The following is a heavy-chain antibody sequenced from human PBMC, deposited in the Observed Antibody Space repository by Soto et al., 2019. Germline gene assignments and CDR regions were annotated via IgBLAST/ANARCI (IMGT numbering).Heavy chain of an antibody. CDR1: GGSFSGYY. D-gene: IGHD2-15*01. CDR3: ARRKNCSGGSCYSRGHWFDP. V-gene: IGHV4-34*01. J-gene: IGHJ5*02. CDR2: INHSGST. Sequence: QVQLQQWGAGLLKPSETLSLTCAVYGGSFSGYYWSWIRQPPGKGLEWIGEINHSGSTNYNPSLKSRVTISVDTSKDQFSLKLSSVTAADTAVYYCARRKNCSGGSCYSRGHWFDPWGQGTLVTVSS.